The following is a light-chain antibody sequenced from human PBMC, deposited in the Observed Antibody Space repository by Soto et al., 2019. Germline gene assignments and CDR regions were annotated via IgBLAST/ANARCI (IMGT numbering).Light chain of an antibody. CDR2: GAS. J-gene: IGKJ1*01. V-gene: IGKV3-20*01. Sequence: EIMLTQSPGTLSLSPGERATLSCRASQNVSSSYLAWYQQKPGQAPRLLIYGASSRATGIPDRFSGSGSGTDFTLTISRLEPEDFAVYYCQQYGSSPTWTFGQGTKVDIK. CDR1: QNVSSSY. CDR3: QQYGSSPTWT.